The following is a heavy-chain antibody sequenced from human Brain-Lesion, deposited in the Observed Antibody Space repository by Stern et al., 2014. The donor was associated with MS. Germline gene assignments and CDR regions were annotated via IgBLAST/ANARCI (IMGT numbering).Heavy chain of an antibody. CDR2: VFNSGST. D-gene: IGHD2-2*01. V-gene: IGHV4-61*02. CDR3: ARGRVVPGFQYYATDV. CDR1: GGSISSGGYY. Sequence: QVQLVESGPGLVKPSKTLSLSCTVSGGSISSGGYYWSWIRQPAGKGLEWIGRVFNSGSTSYNPPLKSRGTILIDTSKNQFSLRLNSMTAADTAVYYCARGRVVPGFQYYATDVWGQGTTVIVSS. J-gene: IGHJ6*02.